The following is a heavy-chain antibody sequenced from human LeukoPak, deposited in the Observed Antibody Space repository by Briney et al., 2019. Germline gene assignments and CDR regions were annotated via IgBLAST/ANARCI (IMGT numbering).Heavy chain of an antibody. CDR3: ARGPHRITMIVDGY. CDR1: GYTFTGYY. V-gene: IGHV1-2*02. Sequence: GASVKVSCKASGYTFTGYYIHWVRQAPGQGLEWMGWINPNSGGTNYAQKFQGRVTMTRDTSIGTAYMELSRLRSDDTAVYYCARGPHRITMIVDGYWGQGTLVTVSS. J-gene: IGHJ4*02. CDR2: INPNSGGT. D-gene: IGHD3-22*01.